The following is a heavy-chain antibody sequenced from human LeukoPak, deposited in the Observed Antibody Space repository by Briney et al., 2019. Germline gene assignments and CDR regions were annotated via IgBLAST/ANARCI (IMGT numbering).Heavy chain of an antibody. CDR1: GYTFTSYD. J-gene: IGHJ4*02. V-gene: IGHV1-8*03. CDR3: ARGSMAVAGQQRFDY. Sequence: GASVKVSCKASGYTFTSYDINWVRQATGQGLEWMGWMNPNSGNTGYAQKFQGRVTITRNTSISTAYMELSSLRSEDTAVYYCARGSMAVAGQQRFDYWGQGTLVTVSS. CDR2: MNPNSGNT. D-gene: IGHD6-19*01.